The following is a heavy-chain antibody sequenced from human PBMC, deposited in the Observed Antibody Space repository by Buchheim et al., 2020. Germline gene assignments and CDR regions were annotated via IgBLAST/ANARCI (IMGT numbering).Heavy chain of an antibody. CDR2: ISDSGGST. CDR1: GFTFSSYV. J-gene: IGHJ4*02. D-gene: IGHD4-11*01. V-gene: IGHV3-23*01. Sequence: EVQLLESGGGLVQPGGSLRLSCAASGFTFSSYVMSWVRQAPGKGLEWVSVISDSGGSTYYADSVKGRFTISRDNSKNTLYLQMNSLRAEDTAVYYCARNQIDYSNYAYFDYWGQGTL. CDR3: ARNQIDYSNYAYFDY.